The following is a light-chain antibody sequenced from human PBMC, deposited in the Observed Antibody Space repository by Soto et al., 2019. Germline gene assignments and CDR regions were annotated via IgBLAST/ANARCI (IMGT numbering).Light chain of an antibody. Sequence: DIQLTPSPSTLSASIGESVTITCRASQSVSTWLAWYHQKPGKAPKLLIHKSSTVENAVPSRFSGIESGTAVTLTIRSLQPDDSATYYCHQFHAYPVTFGGGTKVQI. CDR2: KSS. CDR1: QSVSTW. J-gene: IGKJ4*01. CDR3: HQFHAYPVT. V-gene: IGKV1-5*03.